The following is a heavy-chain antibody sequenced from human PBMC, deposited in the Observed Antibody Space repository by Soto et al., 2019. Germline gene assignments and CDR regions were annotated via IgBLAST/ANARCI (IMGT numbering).Heavy chain of an antibody. Sequence: GASVKVSCKASGYTFTSYGISWARQATGQGLEWMGWMSANNGNTNYAQKFQGRVTMTTNTSISTAYMELSSLRSEDTAVYYCARRGLFGVVLPVSYYHYMDVWGKGTTDPVSS. V-gene: IGHV1-18*01. CDR1: GYTFTSYG. D-gene: IGHD3-3*01. CDR2: MSANNGNT. CDR3: ARRGLFGVVLPVSYYHYMDV. J-gene: IGHJ6*03.